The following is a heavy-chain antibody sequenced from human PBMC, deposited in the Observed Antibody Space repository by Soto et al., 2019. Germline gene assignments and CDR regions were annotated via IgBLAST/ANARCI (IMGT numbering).Heavy chain of an antibody. D-gene: IGHD6-25*01. CDR3: ARYGYNNSRDY. CDR1: GGSFSGYY. Sequence: PSETLSLTCAVYGGSFSGYYWSWIRQPPGKGLEWIGEINHSGSTNYNPSLKSRVTISVDTSKNQFSLKLSSVTAADTAVYYCARYGYNNSRDYWGQGTLVTVSS. CDR2: INHSGST. V-gene: IGHV4-34*01. J-gene: IGHJ4*02.